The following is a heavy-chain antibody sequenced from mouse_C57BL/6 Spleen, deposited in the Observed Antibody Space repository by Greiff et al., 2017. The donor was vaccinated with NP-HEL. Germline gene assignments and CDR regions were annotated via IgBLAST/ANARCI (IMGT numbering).Heavy chain of an antibody. CDR3: AREYDYSWFAY. CDR2: ISSGSSTI. CDR1: GFTFSDYG. J-gene: IGHJ3*01. D-gene: IGHD2-4*01. Sequence: EVQLQQSGGGLVKPGGSLKLSCAASGFTFSDYGMHWVRQAPEKGLEWVAYISSGSSTIYYADTVKGRFTISRDNAKNTLFLQMTSLRSEDTAMYYCAREYDYSWFAYWGQGTLVTVSA. V-gene: IGHV5-17*01.